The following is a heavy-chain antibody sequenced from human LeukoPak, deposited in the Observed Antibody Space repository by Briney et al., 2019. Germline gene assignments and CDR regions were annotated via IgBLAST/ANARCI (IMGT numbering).Heavy chain of an antibody. CDR2: IYSGGST. CDR1: GCTVSSNY. Sequence: GGSLRLSCAASGCTVSSNYMSWVRQAPGKGLKWVSVIYSGGSTYYADSVKGRFTISRDNAKNTLYLQMNSLRAEDTAVYYCARESGIAAALDLWGQGTLVTVSS. J-gene: IGHJ5*02. D-gene: IGHD6-13*01. CDR3: ARESGIAAALDL. V-gene: IGHV3-53*01.